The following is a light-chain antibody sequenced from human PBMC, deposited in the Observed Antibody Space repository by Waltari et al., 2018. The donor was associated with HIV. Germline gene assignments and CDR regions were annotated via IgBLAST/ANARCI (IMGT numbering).Light chain of an antibody. CDR1: KLGNTF. Sequence: SYELTQPPSMSVSPGQTASITCSGDKLGNTFTYWYQQKPGQSPVVVIYQDTKRPSGIPERFSGSNSGNTATLTISGTQAMDEADYYCQAWDSSTYVFGTGTKVTVL. J-gene: IGLJ1*01. V-gene: IGLV3-1*01. CDR3: QAWDSSTYV. CDR2: QDT.